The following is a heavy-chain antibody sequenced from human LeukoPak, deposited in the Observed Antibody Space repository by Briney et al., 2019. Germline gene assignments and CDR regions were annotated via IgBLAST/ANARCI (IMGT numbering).Heavy chain of an antibody. CDR3: ARRTYFYDSSGYYFDY. Sequence: PETLSLTCTVSGGSISSYYWSWIRQPPGKGLECIGYIYYSGSTNYNPSLKSRVTISVDTSKNQFSLKLSSVTAADTAVYYCARRTYFYDSSGYYFDYWGQRTLVTVSS. CDR2: IYYSGST. V-gene: IGHV4-59*01. CDR1: GGSISSYY. J-gene: IGHJ4*02. D-gene: IGHD3-22*01.